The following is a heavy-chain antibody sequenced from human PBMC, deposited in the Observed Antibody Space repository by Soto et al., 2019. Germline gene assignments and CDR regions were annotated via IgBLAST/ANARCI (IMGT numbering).Heavy chain of an antibody. V-gene: IGHV3-23*01. CDR2: ISGSGRST. J-gene: IGHJ6*02. Sequence: GGSLRLSCAASGFSFTTYAIHWVRQAPGKGLEWVSAISGSGRSTYYADSVKGRFTISRDNSKNALYLQMNTLRSEDTAVYYCARRTPPDYYYGMDVWGQGTTVTVSS. CDR1: GFSFTTYA. CDR3: ARRTPPDYYYGMDV.